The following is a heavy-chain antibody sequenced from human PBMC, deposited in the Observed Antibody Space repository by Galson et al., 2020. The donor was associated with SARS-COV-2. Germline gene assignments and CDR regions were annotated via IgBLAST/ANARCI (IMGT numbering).Heavy chain of an antibody. CDR2: IRGAGSNK. J-gene: IGHJ4*02. CDR3: TREGWQGAY. CDR1: GLKLKDFW. Sequence: GGSLRISCKTTGLKLKDFWMSWFGKPPGKSLQWVAKIRGAGSNKHYVESVKGRFSISRDNAMNSLYLQMDSLRVEDTAVYYCTREGWQGAYWGQGSRVTVSS. V-gene: IGHV3-7*01.